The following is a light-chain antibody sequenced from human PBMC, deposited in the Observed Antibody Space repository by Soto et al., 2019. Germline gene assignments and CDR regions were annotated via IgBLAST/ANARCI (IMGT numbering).Light chain of an antibody. V-gene: IGKV1-39*01. CDR3: QQSYSTSPLT. J-gene: IGKJ1*01. Sequence: DLQMTQSPSSLSASVGDRVTITCRASQSISSYLNWYQQKPGKAPKLLIYAASSLQSGVPSRFSGSGSGTDFTLTISSLQPEDFATYYCQQSYSTSPLTFGQGTKVEIK. CDR1: QSISSY. CDR2: AAS.